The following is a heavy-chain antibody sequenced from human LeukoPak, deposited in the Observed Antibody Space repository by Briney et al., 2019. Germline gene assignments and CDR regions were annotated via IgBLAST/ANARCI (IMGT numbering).Heavy chain of an antibody. D-gene: IGHD3-22*01. CDR3: AKRGDYDSSGYYFDY. Sequence: GGSLRLSCAASGFTVSSNYMSWVRQAPGKGLEWVSVIYSGGSTYYADSVKGRFTISRDNSKNTLYLQMNSLRAEDTAVYYCAKRGDYDSSGYYFDYWGQGTLVTVSS. CDR2: IYSGGST. V-gene: IGHV3-53*01. CDR1: GFTVSSNY. J-gene: IGHJ4*02.